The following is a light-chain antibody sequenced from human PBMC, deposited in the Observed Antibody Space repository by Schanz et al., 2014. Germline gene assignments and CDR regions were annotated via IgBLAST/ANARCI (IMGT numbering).Light chain of an antibody. J-gene: IGKJ4*01. Sequence: DIVMTQSPDSLAVSLGERATIDCKSSQSVLYTSNNKNYLAWYQHKPGQPPKLLLYWASIRESGVPDRFTGSGSGTDFTLTISSLQAEDVAVYYCQQYYGLPLTFGGGTKVEIK. CDR1: QSVLYTSNNKNY. CDR3: QQYYGLPLT. V-gene: IGKV4-1*01. CDR2: WAS.